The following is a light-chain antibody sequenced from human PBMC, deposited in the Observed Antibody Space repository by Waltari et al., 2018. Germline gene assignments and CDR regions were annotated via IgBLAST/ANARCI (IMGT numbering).Light chain of an antibody. Sequence: EIVMTQSPATLSVSPGERATLSCRASQSVSNSLAWYLHKPCQAPRLLIYGASNRATGIPARFSGSGSGPEFTLTISSLQAEDFAVYYCQQYNNWPRTFGQGTKVEI. J-gene: IGKJ1*01. V-gene: IGKV3-15*01. CDR2: GAS. CDR3: QQYNNWPRT. CDR1: QSVSNS.